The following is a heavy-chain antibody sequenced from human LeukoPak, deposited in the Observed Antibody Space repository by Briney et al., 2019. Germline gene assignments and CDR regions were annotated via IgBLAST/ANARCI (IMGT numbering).Heavy chain of an antibody. CDR3: ARDDLGP. V-gene: IGHV3-30-3*01. CDR1: GFTFSSCA. Sequence: GGSLRLSCAASGFTFSSCAMHWVRQAPGKGLEWVAVISYDGSNKYYADSVKGRFTISRDNSKNTLYLQMNSLRAEDTAVYYCARDDLGPWGQGTLVTVSS. D-gene: IGHD3-10*01. CDR2: ISYDGSNK. J-gene: IGHJ4*02.